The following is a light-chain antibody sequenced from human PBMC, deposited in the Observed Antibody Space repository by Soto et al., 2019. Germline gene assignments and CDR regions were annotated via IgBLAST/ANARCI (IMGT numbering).Light chain of an antibody. CDR2: GAS. CDR1: QSVSSN. J-gene: IGKJ1*01. Sequence: EIVLTQSPGTLSLSPGERATLSCRASQSVSSNLAWYQHKPGQAPRLLIFGASTTATGIPDRFSGSWSGTEFTLTISSLQPDDFATYYCQQYNSYSFGQGTKVDI. CDR3: QQYNSYS. V-gene: IGKV3D-15*01.